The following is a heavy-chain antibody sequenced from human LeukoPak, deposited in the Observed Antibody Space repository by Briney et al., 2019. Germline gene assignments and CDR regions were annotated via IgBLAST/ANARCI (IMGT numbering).Heavy chain of an antibody. D-gene: IGHD2-15*01. J-gene: IGHJ6*03. CDR1: GGTFSSYA. Sequence: ASVKVSCKASGGTFSSYAISWVRQAPGQGLEWMGRIIPIFGTANYAQKFQGRVTITTDESTSTAYMELSSLRSEDTAVYYCARDQCSGGSCYSYYYYMDVWGKGTTVTVSS. CDR3: ARDQCSGGSCYSYYYYMDV. V-gene: IGHV1-69*05. CDR2: IIPIFGTA.